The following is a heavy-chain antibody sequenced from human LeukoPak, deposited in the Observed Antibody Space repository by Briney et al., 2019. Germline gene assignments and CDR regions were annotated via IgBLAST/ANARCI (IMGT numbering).Heavy chain of an antibody. V-gene: IGHV4-39*01. CDR3: ARVRIAAAGNDAFDI. D-gene: IGHD6-13*01. Sequence: SETLSLTCTVSGGSFSSSSYYWGWIRQPPGKGLEWIGSINYSGSTYYNPSLRSRVTISVDTSKNQFSLKLSSVTAADTAVYYCARVRIAAAGNDAFDIWGQGTMVAVSS. CDR2: INYSGST. CDR1: GGSFSSSSYY. J-gene: IGHJ3*02.